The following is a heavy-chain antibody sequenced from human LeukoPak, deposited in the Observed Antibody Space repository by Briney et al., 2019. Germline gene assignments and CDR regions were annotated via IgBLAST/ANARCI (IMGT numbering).Heavy chain of an antibody. Sequence: PETLSLTCSVSRGSISSYYWNWIRQPPGKGLEWIGYIYYSGSTNYNPSLKSRVTISVDTSKKQFSLKLSSVTAADTAVYYCAGGGLPYFFDYWGQGTLVTVSS. D-gene: IGHD2-21*02. CDR3: AGGGLPYFFDY. V-gene: IGHV4-59*01. CDR1: RGSISSYY. CDR2: IYYSGST. J-gene: IGHJ4*02.